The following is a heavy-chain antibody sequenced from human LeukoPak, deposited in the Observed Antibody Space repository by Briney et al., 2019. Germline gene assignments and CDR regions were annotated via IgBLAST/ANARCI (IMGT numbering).Heavy chain of an antibody. D-gene: IGHD5-24*01. Sequence: PSETQSLTCRVAGGSISSYYWSWMRQPPGKGLEWIGFVVYSGSTNYNPSLKSRVTISIDTSNNQLSLKLCSVTAADTAVYYCARHREMDSYDAFDVWGQGTMVTVSS. J-gene: IGHJ3*01. CDR3: ARHREMDSYDAFDV. CDR2: VVYSGST. V-gene: IGHV4-59*08. CDR1: GGSISSYY.